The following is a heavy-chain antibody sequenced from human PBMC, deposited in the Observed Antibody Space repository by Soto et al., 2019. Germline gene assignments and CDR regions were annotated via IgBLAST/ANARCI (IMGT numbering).Heavy chain of an antibody. CDR1: GYTFTGYH. CDR3: ARDSGAGSSWSADLDAFNI. Sequence: ASVKVSCKTSGYTFTGYHIQWVRQAPGQGLEWMGWINPNSGGTNYAQRFQGRVTMTRDTSISTAYMELSRLRSDDTAVYFCARDSGAGSSWSADLDAFNIWGQGTMVTVSS. V-gene: IGHV1-2*02. CDR2: INPNSGGT. D-gene: IGHD6-13*01. J-gene: IGHJ3*02.